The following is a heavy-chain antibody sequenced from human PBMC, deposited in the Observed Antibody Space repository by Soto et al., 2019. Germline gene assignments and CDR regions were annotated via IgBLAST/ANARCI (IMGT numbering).Heavy chain of an antibody. J-gene: IGHJ4*02. CDR1: GGSISSSSYY. D-gene: IGHD3-22*01. CDR3: ARADQTYYYENKPFDY. Sequence: QLQLQESGPGLVKPSETLSLTCTVSGGSISSSSYYWGWIRQPPGKGLEWIGSIYYSGSTYYNPSLKSRVTISVDTSKNQFSLKLSSVTAADTAVYYCARADQTYYYENKPFDYWGQGTLVTVSS. V-gene: IGHV4-39*01. CDR2: IYYSGST.